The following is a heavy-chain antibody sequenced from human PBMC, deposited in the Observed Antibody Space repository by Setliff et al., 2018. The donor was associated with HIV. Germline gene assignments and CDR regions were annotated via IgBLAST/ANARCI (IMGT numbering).Heavy chain of an antibody. D-gene: IGHD5-12*01. J-gene: IGHJ6*03. Sequence: SLRLSCAASGFTFGNFGMHWVRQAPGKGLEWVAFIRNDESNKQYSDSVKGRFTVSRDNSKNTMYVQMNSLRAEDTAVYYCAKGRWPVNVVSTIIRYYYYMDVWGSGTTVTVSS. V-gene: IGHV3-30*02. CDR1: GFTFGNFG. CDR3: AKGRWPVNVVSTIIRYYYYMDV. CDR2: IRNDESNK.